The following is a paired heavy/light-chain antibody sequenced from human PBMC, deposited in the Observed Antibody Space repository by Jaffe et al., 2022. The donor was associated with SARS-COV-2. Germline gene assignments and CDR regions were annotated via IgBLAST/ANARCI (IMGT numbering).Heavy chain of an antibody. V-gene: IGHV1-69*02. J-gene: IGHJ6*02. CDR2: IIPVLGIA. D-gene: IGHD2-2*01. CDR1: GGTFSSYT. CDR3: AAVPAATDYFHTMDV. Sequence: QVQLVQSGAEVKKPGSSVKVSCSASGGTFSSYTISWVRQAPGQGLEWLGRIIPVLGIANYAQRFQARVTLAADKSTGTAYMDLTSLTFEDTATYYCAAVPAATDYFHTMDVWGPGTTVTVSS.
Light chain of an antibody. CDR2: AAV. J-gene: IGKJ5*01. V-gene: IGKV1-39*01. CDR3: QQSYNTPIT. Sequence: DIQMTQSPSSLSASVGDRVTITCRASQTISNHLNWYQQKPGKAPKLLIYAAVSLQSGVPSRFSGSGSGTDFTLTISSLQPADFATYYCQQSYNTPITFGQGTRLEIK. CDR1: QTISNH.